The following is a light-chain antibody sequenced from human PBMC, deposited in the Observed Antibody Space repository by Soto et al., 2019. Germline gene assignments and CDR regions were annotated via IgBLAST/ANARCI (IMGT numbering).Light chain of an antibody. CDR3: QQYNSYRT. Sequence: DIQMTQSPSTLSASVGDRVTITCRASQSISSWLAWYQQKPGKAPKLLIYDASSLESGVPSRFSVSGSWTEFTLTISSLQPDDFATYYCQQYNSYRTFGPGTKVDIK. V-gene: IGKV1-5*01. CDR1: QSISSW. J-gene: IGKJ3*01. CDR2: DAS.